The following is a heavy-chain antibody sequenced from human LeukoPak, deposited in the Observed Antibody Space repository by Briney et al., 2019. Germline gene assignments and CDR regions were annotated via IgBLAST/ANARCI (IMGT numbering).Heavy chain of an antibody. CDR1: GITFNRYA. D-gene: IGHD3-3*01. V-gene: IGHV3-30*04. CDR2: ISYDGSNK. J-gene: IGHJ6*02. CDR3: ARDRYDFWSGSYYYYYGMDV. Sequence: GGSLRLSCLASGITFNRYAMHWVRQSPGKGLEWVAVISYDGSNKYYADSVKGRFTISRDNSKNTLYLQMNSLRAEDTAVYYCARDRYDFWSGSYYYYYGMDVWGQGTTVTVSS.